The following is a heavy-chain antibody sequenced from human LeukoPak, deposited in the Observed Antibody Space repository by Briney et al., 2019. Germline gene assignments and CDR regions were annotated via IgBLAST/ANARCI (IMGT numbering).Heavy chain of an antibody. CDR2: ISGSGGST. V-gene: IGHV3-23*01. D-gene: IGHD3-3*01. CDR1: GFTFGSYA. CDR3: APDFWSGYFFGAFDI. Sequence: GGSLRLSCAASGFTFGSYAMSWVRQAPGKGLEWVSAISGSGGSTYYADSVKGRFTISRDNSKNTLYLQMNSLRAEDTAVYYCAPDFWSGYFFGAFDIWGQGTMVTVSS. J-gene: IGHJ3*02.